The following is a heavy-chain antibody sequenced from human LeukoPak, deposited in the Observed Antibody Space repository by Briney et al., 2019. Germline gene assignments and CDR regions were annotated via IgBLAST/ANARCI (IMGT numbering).Heavy chain of an antibody. V-gene: IGHV3-23*01. CDR3: ASPPYYYGSGSYSRDFDY. CDR1: GFTLSSYA. Sequence: GGSLRLSCAASGFTLSSYAMSWVRQAPGKGLEWVSAISGSGGSTYYADSVKGRFTISRDNSKNTLYLQMNSLRAEDTAVYYCASPPYYYGSGSYSRDFDYWGQGTLVTVSS. J-gene: IGHJ4*02. CDR2: ISGSGGST. D-gene: IGHD3-10*01.